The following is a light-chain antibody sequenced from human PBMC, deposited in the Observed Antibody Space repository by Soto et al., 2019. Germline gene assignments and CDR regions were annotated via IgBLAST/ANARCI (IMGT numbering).Light chain of an antibody. J-gene: IGKJ1*01. CDR2: GAS. V-gene: IGKV3-20*01. Sequence: EIVLTQSPGTLSLSPGERATLSCRASESVNNNYLAWYQQKPGQSPRLLIYGASSRATGIPDRFRGSGSGTDFTLTISRLEPEDFAVYYCQQYGTSWWTFGQGTKVDIK. CDR1: ESVNNNY. CDR3: QQYGTSWWT.